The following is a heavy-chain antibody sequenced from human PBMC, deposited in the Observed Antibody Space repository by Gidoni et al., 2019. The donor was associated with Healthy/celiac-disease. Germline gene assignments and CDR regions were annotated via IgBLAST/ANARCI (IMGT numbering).Heavy chain of an antibody. V-gene: IGHV3-30-3*01. CDR2: LSYDGSNK. CDR3: ARVTGAAAAKGAFDI. CDR1: GVTFSSYA. D-gene: IGHD6-13*01. J-gene: IGHJ3*02. Sequence: QVQLAESGGGVAQPGMSLRPSGAAPGVTFSSYAMHWVRQAPGKWLEWMAVLSYDGSNKYYADSVKGRFNISRDNSKNTLYLQVNSLRAEDTAVYYCARVTGAAAAKGAFDIWGQGTMVTVSS.